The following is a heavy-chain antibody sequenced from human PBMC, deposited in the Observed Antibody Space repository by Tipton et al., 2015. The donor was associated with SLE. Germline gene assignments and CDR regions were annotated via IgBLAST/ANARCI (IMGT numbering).Heavy chain of an antibody. Sequence: QVQLVQSGGGVVQPGTSLRLSCAASGFIFSRYGLHWVRQAPGKGLEWVAIVSYDGSNKYYADSVKGRFTISRDNSNNTLYLQMNSLRAEDTAVYYCAKDSVSRAYSYGIDYWGQGTLVTVSS. V-gene: IGHV3-30*18. CDR3: AKDSVSRAYSYGIDY. CDR1: GFIFSRYG. D-gene: IGHD5-18*01. J-gene: IGHJ4*02. CDR2: VSYDGSNK.